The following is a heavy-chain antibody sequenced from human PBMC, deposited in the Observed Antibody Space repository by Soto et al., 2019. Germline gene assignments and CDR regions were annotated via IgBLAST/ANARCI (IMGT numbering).Heavy chain of an antibody. CDR1: GGSFSGYY. V-gene: IGHV4-34*01. CDR2: INHSGST. Sequence: SETLSLTCAVYGGSFSGYYWSWIRQPPGKGLEWIGEINHSGSTNYNPSLKSRVTISVDTSKNQFSLKLSSVTAADTAVYYCARGRGYCSSTSCYAGISYYFDYWGQGTLVTVSS. J-gene: IGHJ4*02. CDR3: ARGRGYCSSTSCYAGISYYFDY. D-gene: IGHD2-2*01.